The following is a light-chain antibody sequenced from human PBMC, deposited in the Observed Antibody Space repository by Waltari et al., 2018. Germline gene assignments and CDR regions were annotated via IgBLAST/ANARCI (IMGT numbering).Light chain of an antibody. CDR3: QQANDFPYN. CDR2: AAS. Sequence: DIQVTQSPSSVSASVGDRVTITCRASQVVANWLAWYQQKPGKAPKLLIYAASSLQSGVPSRCSGSGSGTDFTLTISSLQPEDFATYYCQQANDFPYNFGQGTRLEIK. J-gene: IGKJ2*01. CDR1: QVVANW. V-gene: IGKV1-12*02.